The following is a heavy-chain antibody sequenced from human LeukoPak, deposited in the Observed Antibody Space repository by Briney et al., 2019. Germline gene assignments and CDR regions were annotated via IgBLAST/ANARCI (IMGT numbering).Heavy chain of an antibody. CDR2: IYHSGST. Sequence: SETLSLTCTVSGGSISSYYWSWIRQPPGKGLEWIGYIYHSGSTNYNPSLKSRVTILRDTSKNQFSLKVTSVTAADTAVYYCAREEGGTFSIDYWGQGTLVTVSS. J-gene: IGHJ4*02. V-gene: IGHV4-59*12. CDR3: AREEGGTFSIDY. CDR1: GGSISSYY. D-gene: IGHD1-26*01.